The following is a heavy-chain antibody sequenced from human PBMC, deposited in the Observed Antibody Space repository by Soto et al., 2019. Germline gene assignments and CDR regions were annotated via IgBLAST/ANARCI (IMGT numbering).Heavy chain of an antibody. CDR3: ASLTIFGVVMAFDY. D-gene: IGHD3-3*01. J-gene: IGHJ4*02. CDR2: IYHSGST. CDR1: GGSISSGGYS. V-gene: IGHV4-30-2*01. Sequence: PSETLSLTCAVSGGSISSGGYSWSWIRQPPGKGLEWIGYIYHSGSTYYNPSLKSRVTISVDRSKNQFSLKLSSVTAADTAVYYCASLTIFGVVMAFDYWGQGTRVTAS.